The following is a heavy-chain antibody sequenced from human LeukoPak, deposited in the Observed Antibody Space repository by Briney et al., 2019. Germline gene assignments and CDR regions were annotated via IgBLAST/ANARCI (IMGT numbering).Heavy chain of an antibody. Sequence: KPSETLSLTCIVSGGPISSYYWSWIRQPPGKGLEWIGEINHSGSTNYNPSLKSRVTISVDTSKNQFSLKLSSVTAADTAVYYCASGVYYYDSSGYCPFDYWGQGTLVTVSS. D-gene: IGHD3-22*01. V-gene: IGHV4-34*01. CDR3: ASGVYYYDSSGYCPFDY. CDR1: GGPISSYY. J-gene: IGHJ4*02. CDR2: INHSGST.